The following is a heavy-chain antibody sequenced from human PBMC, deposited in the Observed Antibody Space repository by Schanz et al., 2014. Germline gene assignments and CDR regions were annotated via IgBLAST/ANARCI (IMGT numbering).Heavy chain of an antibody. J-gene: IGHJ4*02. D-gene: IGHD6-13*01. Sequence: QVQLVQSGAEVKKPGASVKVSCKASGYTFTSHGISWVRQAPGQGLEWMGWITAYNGDTNYALKLQGRVTMTTDTSTSTAYMELRSLRSDDTAMYYCASSGAGYSSSWDFDYWGQGTLVTVSS. V-gene: IGHV1-18*01. CDR2: ITAYNGDT. CDR3: ASSGAGYSSSWDFDY. CDR1: GYTFTSHG.